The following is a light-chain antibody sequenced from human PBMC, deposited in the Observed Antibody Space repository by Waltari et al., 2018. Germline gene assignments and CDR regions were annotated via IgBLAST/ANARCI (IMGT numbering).Light chain of an antibody. Sequence: QSALTQPASVSGSPAQSVTISCTGASSDIGRYDIVSWYQQHPGNAPKLIICDVSKRPSGVSDRFSGSKSGDTASLTISGLQFEDEADYYCCSYAGNYIWVFGGGTRLTVL. CDR3: CSYAGNYIWV. J-gene: IGLJ3*02. CDR1: SSDIGRYDI. CDR2: DVS. V-gene: IGLV2-23*02.